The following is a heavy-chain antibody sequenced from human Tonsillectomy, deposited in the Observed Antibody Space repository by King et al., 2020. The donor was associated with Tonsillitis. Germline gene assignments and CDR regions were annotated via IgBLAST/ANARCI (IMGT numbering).Heavy chain of an antibody. CDR1: GFTFGTYD. J-gene: IGHJ4*02. CDR3: AKGQVFYFDY. CDR2: ISGSVSST. D-gene: IGHD5/OR15-5a*01. Sequence: VQLVESGGGLVQPGGSLRLSCAASGFTFGTYDMRWFLQAPGMGLERVSAISGSVSSTYYADSVKGRFTISRDDSKSTLYLQMSSLRAEDTALYYCAKGQVFYFDYWGQGTLVTVSS. V-gene: IGHV3-23*04.